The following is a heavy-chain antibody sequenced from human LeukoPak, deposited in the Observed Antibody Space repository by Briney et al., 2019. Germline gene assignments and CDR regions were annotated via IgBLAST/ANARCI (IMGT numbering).Heavy chain of an antibody. V-gene: IGHV3-7*01. CDR3: ARDRCPSIYGGLDS. CDR2: IKQDGSEK. J-gene: IGHJ5*02. CDR1: GFTFSDYW. D-gene: IGHD4-23*01. Sequence: GGSLRLSCAASGFTFSDYWMSWVRQPPGKGLEWVANIKQDGSEKYYVDSVKGRFTISRDNAKNSLYLQMNSLTAEDTAVYYCARDRCPSIYGGLDSWGQGTLVTVSS.